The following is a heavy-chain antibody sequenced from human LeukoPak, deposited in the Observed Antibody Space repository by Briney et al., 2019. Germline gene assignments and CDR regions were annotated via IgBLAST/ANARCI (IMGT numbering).Heavy chain of an antibody. CDR3: ARGPPRTGRERYFDA. CDR1: GGSTNDYY. D-gene: IGHD1-1*01. V-gene: IGHV4-59*01. Sequence: SETLPLTCTVSGGSTNDYYWNWIRQPPGEGLEWIGYIYYRGTTNYNPSLNSRVTISLDSSKNQFSLKLSSVTAADTAVYYCARGPPRTGRERYFDAWGQGTLVSVSS. J-gene: IGHJ4*02. CDR2: IYYRGTT.